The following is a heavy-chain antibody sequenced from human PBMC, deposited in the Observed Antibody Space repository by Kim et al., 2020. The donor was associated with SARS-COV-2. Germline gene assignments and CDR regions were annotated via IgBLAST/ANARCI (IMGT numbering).Heavy chain of an antibody. CDR2: ISHGGGTT. CDR3: VGDGFSTNWSLDC. CDR1: GFNFRSYY. J-gene: IGHJ4*02. V-gene: IGHV3-7*01. D-gene: IGHD3-3*01. Sequence: GGSLRLSCTVSGFNFRSYYMAWVRQAPGKGLEWVADISHGGGTTKYLDSVEGRFTISRDDAKNSLYLEMNSLRVEDTAVYYCVGDGFSTNWSLDCWGQGTLVSVSS.